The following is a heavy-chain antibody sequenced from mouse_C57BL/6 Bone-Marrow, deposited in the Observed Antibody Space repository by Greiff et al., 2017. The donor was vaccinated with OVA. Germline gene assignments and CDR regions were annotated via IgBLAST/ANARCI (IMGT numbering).Heavy chain of an antibody. J-gene: IGHJ2*01. CDR1: GYTFTSYW. V-gene: IGHV1-50*01. CDR2: IDPSDSYT. D-gene: IGHD1-2*01. Sequence: VKLQQPGAELVKPGASVKLSCKASGYTFTSYWMPWVKQRPGQGLEWIGEIDPSDSYTNYNQKFKGKATLTVDTSSSTAYMQLSSLTSEDSAVYYCASGYDFDYWGKGTTLTVSS. CDR3: ASGYDFDY.